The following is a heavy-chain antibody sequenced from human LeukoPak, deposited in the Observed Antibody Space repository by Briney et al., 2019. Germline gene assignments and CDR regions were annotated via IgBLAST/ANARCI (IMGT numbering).Heavy chain of an antibody. D-gene: IGHD3-10*01. Sequence: SETLSLTCAVYGGSFSGYYWSWIRQPPGKGLEWIGEINHSGSTNYNPSLKSRVTISVDTSKNQFSLKLSSVTAADTAVYYCARGRNSGSYYTRNYYFDYWGQGTLVTVSS. CDR3: ARGRNSGSYYTRNYYFDY. V-gene: IGHV4-34*01. J-gene: IGHJ4*02. CDR2: INHSGST. CDR1: GGSFSGYY.